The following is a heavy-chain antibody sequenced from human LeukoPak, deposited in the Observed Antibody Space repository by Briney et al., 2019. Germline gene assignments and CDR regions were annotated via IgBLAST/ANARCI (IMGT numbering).Heavy chain of an antibody. V-gene: IGHV3-7*01. CDR1: GFTFSSYW. J-gene: IGHJ4*02. CDR3: ARAAEGTVTSVGY. CDR2: IKQDGSEK. Sequence: GGSLRLSCAASGFTFSSYWMSWVRQAPGKGLEWVANIKQDGSEKYYVDSVKGRFTISRDNAKNSLYLQMNSLRAEDTAVYYCARAAEGTVTSVGYWGQGTLVTVSS. D-gene: IGHD4-17*01.